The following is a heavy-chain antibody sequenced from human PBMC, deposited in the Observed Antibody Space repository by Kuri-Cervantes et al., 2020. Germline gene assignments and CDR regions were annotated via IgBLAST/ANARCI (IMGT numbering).Heavy chain of an antibody. CDR3: ARERCSGGTGGNCYFYYYYYMDV. CDR1: GGSFSGYY. CDR2: INHSGST. V-gene: IGHV4-34*01. J-gene: IGHJ6*03. D-gene: IGHD2-15*01. Sequence: GSLRLSCAVYGGSFSGYYWSWIRQPPGKGLEWIGEINHSGSTNYNPSLKSRVTISEDTAKNQFSMKLTSVTAADTAVYYCARERCSGGTGGNCYFYYYYYMDVWGTGTTVTVSS.